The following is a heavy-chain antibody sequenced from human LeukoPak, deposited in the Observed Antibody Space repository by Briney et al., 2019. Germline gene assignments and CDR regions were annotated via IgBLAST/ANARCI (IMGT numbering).Heavy chain of an antibody. J-gene: IGHJ6*02. CDR1: GGTFSSYA. CDR2: IIPIFGTA. D-gene: IGHD1-26*01. Sequence: GASVKVSCKASGGTFSSYAISWVRQAPGQGLEWMGGIIPIFGTANYAQKLQGRVTMTTDTSTSTAYMELRSLRSDDTAVYYCARGELSGSYPGDYYYGMDVWGQGTTVTVSS. CDR3: ARGELSGSYPGDYYYGMDV. V-gene: IGHV1-69*05.